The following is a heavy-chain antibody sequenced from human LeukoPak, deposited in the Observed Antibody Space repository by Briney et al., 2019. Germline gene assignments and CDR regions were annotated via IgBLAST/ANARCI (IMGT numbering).Heavy chain of an antibody. CDR1: GFTFSGSA. J-gene: IGHJ5*02. D-gene: IGHD6-19*01. V-gene: IGHV3-73*01. CDR3: TSGYSSGWEADWLDP. Sequence: GGSLRLSCAASGFTFSGSAMHWVRQASGKGLEWVGRIRSKVNSYAKAYAASGKGRFTISRDDSKNTAYLQMNSLKTEDTAVYYCTSGYSSGWEADWLDPWGQGTLVTVSS. CDR2: IRSKVNSYAK.